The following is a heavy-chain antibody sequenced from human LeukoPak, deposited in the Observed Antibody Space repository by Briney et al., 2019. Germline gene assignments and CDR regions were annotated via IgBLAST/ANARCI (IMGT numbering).Heavy chain of an antibody. J-gene: IGHJ4*02. CDR3: ARGQTHCSGGSCYFDY. CDR2: ISSSSSYI. V-gene: IGHV3-21*01. D-gene: IGHD2-15*01. CDR1: GFTFSDYT. Sequence: TGGSLRLSCAASGFTFSDYTMNWVRQAPGKGLEWVSSISSSSSYIYYADSVKGRFTISRDNAKNSLYLQMNSLRAEDTAVYYCARGQTHCSGGSCYFDYWGQGTLVTVSS.